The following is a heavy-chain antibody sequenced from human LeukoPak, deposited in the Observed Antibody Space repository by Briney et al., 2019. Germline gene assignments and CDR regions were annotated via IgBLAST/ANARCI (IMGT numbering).Heavy chain of an antibody. CDR2: INPNSGGT. CDR3: ARGYCSGGTCYLVENWFDP. V-gene: IGHV1-2*06. CDR1: GYTFTGYY. J-gene: IGHJ5*02. D-gene: IGHD2-15*01. Sequence: ASVKVSCKASGYTFTGYYMYWVRQAPGQGLEWMGRINPNSGGTDYAQNFQGSVTMTRDKSISTAYMELSRLISDDTAVYYCARGYCSGGTCYLVENWFDPWGQGTLVTVSS.